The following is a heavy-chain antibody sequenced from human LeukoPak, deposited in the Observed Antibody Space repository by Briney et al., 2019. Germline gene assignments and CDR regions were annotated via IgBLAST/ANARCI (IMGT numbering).Heavy chain of an antibody. J-gene: IGHJ4*02. D-gene: IGHD6-19*01. CDR3: ARVEQWLVYFDY. Sequence: SETLSLTCTVSGGSISSSSYYWGWIRQPPGKGLEWIGSIYHSGSTYYNPSLKSRVTISVDTSKNQFSLKLSSVTAADTAVYYCARVEQWLVYFDYWGQGTLVTVSS. CDR1: GGSISSSSYY. V-gene: IGHV4-39*07. CDR2: IYHSGST.